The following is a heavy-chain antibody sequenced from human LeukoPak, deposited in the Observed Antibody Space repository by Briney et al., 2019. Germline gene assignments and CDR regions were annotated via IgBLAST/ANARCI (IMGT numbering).Heavy chain of an antibody. D-gene: IGHD2-2*01. J-gene: IGHJ4*02. CDR2: ISSTSSTM. Sequence: GGSLRLSCAASGFTVSSFSTDWVRQAPGKELEWLSYISSTSSTMLYTDSVKGRFTISRDNAKNSLYLQMHSLRAEDTAVYYCARSRSGYQFDYWGQGTLVTVSS. CDR3: ARSRSGYQFDY. V-gene: IGHV3-48*01. CDR1: GFTVSSFS.